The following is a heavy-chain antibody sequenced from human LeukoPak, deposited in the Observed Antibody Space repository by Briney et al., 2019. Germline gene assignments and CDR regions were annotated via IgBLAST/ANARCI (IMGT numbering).Heavy chain of an antibody. J-gene: IGHJ5*02. CDR3: ARASSAAGTFNNWFDP. D-gene: IGHD6-13*01. V-gene: IGHV3-33*08. CDR2: IWYDGSNK. Sequence: GGSLRLSCAASRFTVSSNYMSWVRQAPGKGLEWVAVIWYDGSNKYYAGSVKGRFTISRDNSKNTLYLQMNSLRAEDTAVYYCARASSAAGTFNNWFDPWGQGTLVTVSS. CDR1: RFTVSSNY.